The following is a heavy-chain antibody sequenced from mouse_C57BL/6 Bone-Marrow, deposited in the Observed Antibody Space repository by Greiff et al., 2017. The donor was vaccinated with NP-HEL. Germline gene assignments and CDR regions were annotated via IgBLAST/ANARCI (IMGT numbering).Heavy chain of an antibody. D-gene: IGHD2-4*01. CDR2: INSDGGST. J-gene: IGHJ3*01. Sequence: DVMLVESGGGLVQPGESLKLSCESNEYEFPSHDMSWVRKTPEKRLELVAAINSDGGSTYYPDTMERRFIISRDNTKKTLYLQMSSLRSEDTALYYCARHFDYDKGRGFAYWGQGTLVTVSA. V-gene: IGHV5-2*01. CDR3: ARHFDYDKGRGFAY. CDR1: EYEFPSHD.